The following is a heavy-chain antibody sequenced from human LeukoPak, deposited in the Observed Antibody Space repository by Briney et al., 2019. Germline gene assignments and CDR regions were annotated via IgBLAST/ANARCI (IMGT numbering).Heavy chain of an antibody. V-gene: IGHV3-48*03. J-gene: IGHJ6*03. D-gene: IGHD3-22*01. CDR3: TRTGPDYYDSSAYSGNYYYYMDV. Sequence: GGSLRLSCAASGFTFSSYEMNWVRQAPGKGLEWVSYISSSGSTIYYADSVKGRFTISRDNAKNSLYLQMNSLKTEDTAVYYCTRTGPDYYDSSAYSGNYYYYMDVWGKGTTVTVSS. CDR1: GFTFSSYE. CDR2: ISSSGSTI.